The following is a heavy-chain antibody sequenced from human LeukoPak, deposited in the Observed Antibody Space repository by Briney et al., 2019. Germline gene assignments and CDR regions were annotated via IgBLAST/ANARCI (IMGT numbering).Heavy chain of an antibody. V-gene: IGHV3-7*04. J-gene: IGHJ4*02. D-gene: IGHD3-10*01. CDR1: GFNFNSYL. Sequence: GGSLRLSCAASGFNFNSYLMSWVRQAPGEWLECVANIKQDGSEIYFVDSVKGRFTISRDNAKSSLYLQMNSLRGEDTAVYYCARARYGSGGHFFDFWGQGALVTVSS. CDR3: ARARYGSGGHFFDF. CDR2: IKQDGSEI.